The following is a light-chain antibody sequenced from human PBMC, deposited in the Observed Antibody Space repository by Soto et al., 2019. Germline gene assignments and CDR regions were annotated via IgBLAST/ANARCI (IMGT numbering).Light chain of an antibody. Sequence: EIVLTQSPDTLSLSPGERATLSCRASQSVGSNSLAGYQQKRGQAPRLLIFDTSTRATGIPDRFSGSGSGTDFTLIISRLEPEDFAVYYCHHSGVSPMYTFGQGTKLEIK. CDR3: HHSGVSPMYT. J-gene: IGKJ2*01. V-gene: IGKV3-20*01. CDR2: DTS. CDR1: QSVGSNS.